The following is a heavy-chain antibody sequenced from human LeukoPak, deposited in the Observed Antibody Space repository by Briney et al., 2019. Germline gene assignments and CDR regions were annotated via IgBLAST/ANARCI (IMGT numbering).Heavy chain of an antibody. D-gene: IGHD2-2*01. V-gene: IGHV3-30*02. CDR2: IQSNGNEK. CDR3: ARGVTSWPQGPYHFDY. Sequence: GGSLRLSCAVSGFTFSDYAMHWVRQAPGKGLEWVASIQSNGNEKYSSDSLKGRFTISRDNSKNTLYLQMNTVRPEDTAVFYCARGVTSWPQGPYHFDYWGQGILITVSS. CDR1: GFTFSDYA. J-gene: IGHJ4*02.